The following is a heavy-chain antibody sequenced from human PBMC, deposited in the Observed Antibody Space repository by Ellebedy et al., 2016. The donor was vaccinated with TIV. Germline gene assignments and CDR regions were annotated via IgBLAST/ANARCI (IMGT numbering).Heavy chain of an antibody. CDR2: IYPGDSTT. CDR3: ARSVSRTGIALQSQGFDP. Sequence: PGGSLRLSCQGSTNDFNSYWIGWVRQMPGEGLEWMGIIYPGDSTTRYSPSFQGQVTISADKSSRTAYLQWSSLQASDTAMYYCARSVSRTGIALQSQGFDPWGQGTVVTVSS. CDR1: TNDFNSYW. J-gene: IGHJ5*02. V-gene: IGHV5-51*01. D-gene: IGHD1-1*01.